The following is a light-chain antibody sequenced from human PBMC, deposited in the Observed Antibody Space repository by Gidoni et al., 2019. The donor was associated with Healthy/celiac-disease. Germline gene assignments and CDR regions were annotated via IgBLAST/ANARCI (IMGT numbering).Light chain of an antibody. CDR2: DVS. Sequence: QSALTQPDSVSGSPGQSITISCTGTSSDVGGYNYVSWYQHHPGKDPKLMMYDVSKRPSGVSNRFSGSKSGNTASLTISGLQAEDEADYYCSSYTSSSTLVVFGTGTKVTVL. J-gene: IGLJ1*01. CDR3: SSYTSSSTLVV. V-gene: IGLV2-14*03. CDR1: SSDVGGYNY.